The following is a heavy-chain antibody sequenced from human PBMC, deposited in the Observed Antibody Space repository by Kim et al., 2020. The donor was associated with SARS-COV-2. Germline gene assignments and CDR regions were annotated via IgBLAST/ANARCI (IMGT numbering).Heavy chain of an antibody. D-gene: IGHD6-13*01. CDR2: ISGSGGST. Sequence: GGSLRLSCAASGFTFSSYAMSWVRQAPGKGLEWVSAISGSGGSTYYADSVKGRFTISRDNSKNTPYLQMNSLRAEDTAVYYCAKXRRPYSSSSFDYGMDVWGQGXTVTVSS. V-gene: IGHV3-23*01. CDR3: AKXRRPYSSSSFDYGMDV. CDR1: GFTFSSYA. J-gene: IGHJ6*02.